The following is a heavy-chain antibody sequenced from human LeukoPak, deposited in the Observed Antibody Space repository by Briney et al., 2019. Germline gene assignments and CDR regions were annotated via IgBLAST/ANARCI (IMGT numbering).Heavy chain of an antibody. CDR2: INPNSGGT. Sequence: GASVKVSCKASGYTFTGYYMHWVRQAPGQGLEWMGWINPNSGGTNYAQNFQGRVTMTRDTSISTAYMEVSRLRSDDTAVYYCARVTLRDGYPPMVLYYYYGMDVWGQGTTVTVSS. CDR3: ARVTLRDGYPPMVLYYYYGMDV. CDR1: GYTFTGYY. D-gene: IGHD5-24*01. V-gene: IGHV1-2*02. J-gene: IGHJ6*02.